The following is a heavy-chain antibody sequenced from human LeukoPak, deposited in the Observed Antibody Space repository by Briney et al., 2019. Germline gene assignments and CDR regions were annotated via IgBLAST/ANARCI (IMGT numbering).Heavy chain of an antibody. CDR1: GYTFPNVG. D-gene: IGHD6-13*01. V-gene: IGHV1-18*01. Sequence: ASGQGSCHASGYTFPNVGITGVGAAPGQGREWRGWVSPNSGNTTSSQKFQGRVTMTTDTSTSTGNRELRSLRSADTAVYYCARQCVTAAENIYFYYYTDFWGKRTTVTVSS. CDR3: ARQCVTAAENIYFYYYTDF. J-gene: IGHJ6*03. CDR2: VSPNSGNT.